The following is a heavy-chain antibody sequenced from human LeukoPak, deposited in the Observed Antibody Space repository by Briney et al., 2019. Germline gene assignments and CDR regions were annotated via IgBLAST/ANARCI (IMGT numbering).Heavy chain of an antibody. CDR2: VYYSGST. CDR1: GGSIGTYY. J-gene: IGHJ5*02. CDR3: ARHRYYYDSRGFGP. V-gene: IGHV4-59*08. D-gene: IGHD3-22*01. Sequence: PSETLSLNCTVSGGSIGTYYWSWIRQPPGQGLEWIGYVYYSGSTNYNHPLKSRATISVDTSKNKFTLKLNSVTAADTAVYYCARHRYYYDSRGFGPWGQGTLVTVSS.